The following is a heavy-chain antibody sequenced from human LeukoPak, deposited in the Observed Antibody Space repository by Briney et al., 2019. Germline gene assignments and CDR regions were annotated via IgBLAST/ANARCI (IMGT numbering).Heavy chain of an antibody. D-gene: IGHD2-2*01. V-gene: IGHV4-59*08. J-gene: IGHJ3*01. CDR2: FYDTVST. CDR1: GGSISSSY. CDR3: ARHGAFLTRGFCSSSNCYVDGLQT. Sequence: SETLSLTGTVSGGSISSSYWSWIRQSPGKGLEWIGYFYDTVSTKYNPTLKRRVSISFDTSKNQVSLKLNSVTAADTAVYYCARHGAFLTRGFCSSSNCYVDGLQTWGQGIMVTVSS.